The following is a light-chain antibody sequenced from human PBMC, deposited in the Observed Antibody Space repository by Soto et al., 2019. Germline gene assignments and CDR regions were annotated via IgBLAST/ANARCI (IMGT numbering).Light chain of an antibody. CDR1: QGIRTD. J-gene: IGKJ4*01. Sequence: AIQMTQSPSSLSASVGDRVTITCRASQGIRTDLGWYQQKPGKAPKLLIYGASTLQSGDPSRFSGSGSGTDFTLTISSLQPEDFATYYCLQDNNYPLTFGGGTKVEIK. V-gene: IGKV1-6*01. CDR2: GAS. CDR3: LQDNNYPLT.